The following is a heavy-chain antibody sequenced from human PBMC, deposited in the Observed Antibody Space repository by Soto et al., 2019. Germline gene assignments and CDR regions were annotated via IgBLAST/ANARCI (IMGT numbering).Heavy chain of an antibody. CDR3: ARGRFGHMDV. J-gene: IGHJ6*02. D-gene: IGHD3-3*01. CDR2: IHSGGST. V-gene: IGHV3-53*01. Sequence: GGSLRLSCAASGFTVSSNYMRWVRQAPGKGLDWVSVIHSGGSTNYADSVKGRFTISRDNSKNTLYLQMSSLRAEDTAVYYCARGRFGHMDVWGQGTTVTVSS. CDR1: GFTVSSNY.